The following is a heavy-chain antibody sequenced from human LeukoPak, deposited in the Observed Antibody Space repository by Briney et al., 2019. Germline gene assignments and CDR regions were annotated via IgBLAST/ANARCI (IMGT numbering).Heavy chain of an antibody. D-gene: IGHD3-10*01. CDR2: IRRTAVGATA. Sequence: GGSLRLSCVASGFNFANTWMNWARRAPGKRLEWIGRIRRTAVGATADYATPVNGRFSISRDDSENTLYLQMNNPKIDDTAIYYCITDYYGPAHWGQGTLVTVSS. CDR1: GFNFANTW. CDR3: ITDYYGPAH. V-gene: IGHV3-15*01. J-gene: IGHJ1*01.